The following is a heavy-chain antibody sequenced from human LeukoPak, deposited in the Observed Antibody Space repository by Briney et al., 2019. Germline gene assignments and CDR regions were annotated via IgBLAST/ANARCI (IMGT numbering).Heavy chain of an antibody. Sequence: SETLSLTCTVSGGSFSGYYWSWIRQPPGKGLEWIGEINHSGSTNYNPSLKSRVTISVDTSKNQFSLKLSSVTAADTAVYYCARGARGYSYSNWFDPWGQGTLVTVSS. V-gene: IGHV4-34*01. J-gene: IGHJ5*02. CDR1: GGSFSGYY. CDR3: ARGARGYSYSNWFDP. D-gene: IGHD5-18*01. CDR2: INHSGST.